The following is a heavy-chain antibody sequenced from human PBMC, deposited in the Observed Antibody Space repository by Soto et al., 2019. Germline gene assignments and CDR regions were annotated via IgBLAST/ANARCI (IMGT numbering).Heavy chain of an antibody. V-gene: IGHV1-2*02. J-gene: IGHJ5*02. D-gene: IGHD2-21*01. CDR3: ARDRRAYCNGECPWGS. CDR1: GYTFTRYY. Sequence: QVQLVQSGTEVKKPGASVKVSCKASGYTFTRYYIHWVRQAPGQGLEWMGWINPNTGDAKYGQNFQGRVTMTWDTSTSTASMELSRLRSDDTAVYYCARDRRAYCNGECPWGSWGQGTLVTVSS. CDR2: INPNTGDA.